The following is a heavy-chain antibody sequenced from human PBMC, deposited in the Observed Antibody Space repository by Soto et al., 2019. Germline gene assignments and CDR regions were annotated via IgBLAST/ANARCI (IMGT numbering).Heavy chain of an antibody. CDR1: GYTFTGYY. J-gene: IGHJ1*01. CDR2: INPNSGGA. CDR3: ARDSWVAYRVPASGTPECQFHH. D-gene: IGHD2-2*01. Sequence: GASVKVSCKASGYTFTGYYIHWVRQAPGQGLEWMGRINPNSGGANYAQKFQGWVTMTRDTSINTAYMELDRLKSDDTAVYYCARDSWVAYRVPASGTPECQFHHWGQGTLVTVSS. V-gene: IGHV1-2*04.